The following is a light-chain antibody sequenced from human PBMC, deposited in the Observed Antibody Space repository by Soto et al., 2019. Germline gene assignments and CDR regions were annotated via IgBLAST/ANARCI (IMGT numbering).Light chain of an antibody. V-gene: IGLV2-14*01. J-gene: IGLJ2*01. CDR3: SSYTITSTPVV. CDR1: SSDIGGYNY. Sequence: QSALTQPASVSGSPGQSITISCTGTSSDIGGYNYVSWYQQHPGKAPKLLIYDVSNRPSGVSNRFSGSKSGNTSSLTISGLQADDEADYFCSSYTITSTPVVFGEGTKLTV. CDR2: DVS.